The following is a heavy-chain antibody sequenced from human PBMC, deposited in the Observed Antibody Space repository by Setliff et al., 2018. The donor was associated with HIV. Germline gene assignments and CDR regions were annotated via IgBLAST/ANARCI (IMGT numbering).Heavy chain of an antibody. CDR3: ARGDIAVAASGYYYGMDV. CDR2: VTPILHTT. V-gene: IGHV1-69*13. CDR1: GDTFSTYV. Sequence: SVKVSCKSSGDTFSTYVFTWVRQAPGQGLEWMGGVTPILHTTNYAQKFQGRVTITADESTSPAYMELSSLRSEDTAVYYCARGDIAVAASGYYYGMDVWGQGTTVTVSS. D-gene: IGHD6-19*01. J-gene: IGHJ6*02.